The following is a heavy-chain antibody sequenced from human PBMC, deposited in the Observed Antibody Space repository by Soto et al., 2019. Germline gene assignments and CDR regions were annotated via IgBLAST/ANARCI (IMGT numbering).Heavy chain of an antibody. CDR3: ARVRPPADHAQRSRSRITIFGIRNPWFNP. D-gene: IGHD3-3*01. Sequence: ASVKVSCKASGYTFTSYGISWVRQAPGQGLEWMGWISAYNGNTNYAQKLQGRVTMTTDTSTSTAYMELRSLRSDDTAVYYCARVRPPADHAQRSRSRITIFGIRNPWFNPWGQGTLVTVSS. CDR2: ISAYNGNT. J-gene: IGHJ5*02. V-gene: IGHV1-18*04. CDR1: GYTFTSYG.